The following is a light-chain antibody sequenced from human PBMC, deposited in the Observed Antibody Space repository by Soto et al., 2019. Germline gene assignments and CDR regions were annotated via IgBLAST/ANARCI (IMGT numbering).Light chain of an antibody. Sequence: QSVLTQPASVSVSPGQSITISCTGTSSDVGGYNFVSWYQQHPGKAPKLMIYDVSNRPSGVSNRFSGSKSGNTASLTISGLQAEDEADYYCSSYTSSITPYVFGTGTQLTVL. V-gene: IGLV2-14*01. CDR1: SSDVGGYNF. CDR3: SSYTSSITPYV. J-gene: IGLJ1*01. CDR2: DVS.